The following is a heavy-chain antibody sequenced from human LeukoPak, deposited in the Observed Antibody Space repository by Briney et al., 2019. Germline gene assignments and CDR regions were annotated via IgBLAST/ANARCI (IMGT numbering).Heavy chain of an antibody. Sequence: GGSLRLSCAASGFTFSDYYMSWICQAPGKGLEWLSYINPTSGYTPYADSVRGRFTISRDNAKNSLYLQMNSLRAEDTAVYYCARDRLHYDSLTGYPADWGQGTLVTVSS. CDR2: INPTSGYT. CDR1: GFTFSDYY. V-gene: IGHV3-11*06. CDR3: ARDRLHYDSLTGYPAD. J-gene: IGHJ4*02. D-gene: IGHD3-9*01.